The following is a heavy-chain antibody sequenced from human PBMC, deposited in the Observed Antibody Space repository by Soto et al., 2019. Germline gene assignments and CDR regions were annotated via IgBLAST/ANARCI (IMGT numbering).Heavy chain of an antibody. CDR2: IYYSGTT. J-gene: IGHJ4*01. D-gene: IGHD3-16*01. CDR1: GGPINYCGYP. Sequence: PSETLSLTCTVSGGPINYCGYPGSWIRQHPGKGLEWIGYIYYSGTTNYNPSLKGRVTISVDTYRNQFSLKLTSVTAADTAVYLCASSNYDYVGYWGHGTLVTVS. CDR3: ASSNYDYVGY. V-gene: IGHV4-31*03.